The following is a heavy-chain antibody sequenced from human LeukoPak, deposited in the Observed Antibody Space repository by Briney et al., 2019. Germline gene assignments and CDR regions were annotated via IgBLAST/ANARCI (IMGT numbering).Heavy chain of an antibody. D-gene: IGHD1-7*01. CDR3: ATGGLNWNYVNY. CDR2: IKHDGSEK. Sequence: GGSLRLSCATSGFTFSNCWMSWVSQAPGKGLEWVANIKHDGSEKYYVDSVKGRFTISRDNAKNSLYLQMNSLRAEDTAVYYCATGGLNWNYVNYWGQGTLVSVSS. J-gene: IGHJ4*02. V-gene: IGHV3-7*01. CDR1: GFTFSNCW.